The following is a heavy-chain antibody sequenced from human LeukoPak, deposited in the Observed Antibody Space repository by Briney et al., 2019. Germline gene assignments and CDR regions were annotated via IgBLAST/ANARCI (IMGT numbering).Heavy chain of an antibody. CDR3: AREGYSGVYYYYMDV. CDR1: GFTFSSYS. CDR2: ISSSSSTI. V-gene: IGHV3-48*04. Sequence: GGSLRLSCAASGFTFSSYSMNWVRQAPGKGLEWVSYISSSSSTIYYADSVKGRFTISRDNAKNSLYLQMNSLRAEDTAVYYSAREGYSGVYYYYMDVWGKGTTVTVSS. J-gene: IGHJ6*03. D-gene: IGHD3-10*01.